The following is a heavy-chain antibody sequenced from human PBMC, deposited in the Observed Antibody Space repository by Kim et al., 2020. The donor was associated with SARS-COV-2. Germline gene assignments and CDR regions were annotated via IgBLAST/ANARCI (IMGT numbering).Heavy chain of an antibody. CDR3: AKGAPWELLRLGAFDI. CDR2: ISGSGGST. CDR1: GFTFSSYA. V-gene: IGHV3-23*01. Sequence: GGSLRLSCAASGFTFSSYAMSWVRQAPGKGLEWVSAISGSGGSTYYADSVKGRFTISRDNSKNTLYLQMNSLRAEDTAVYYCAKGAPWELLRLGAFDIWGQGTMVTVSS. D-gene: IGHD1-26*01. J-gene: IGHJ3*02.